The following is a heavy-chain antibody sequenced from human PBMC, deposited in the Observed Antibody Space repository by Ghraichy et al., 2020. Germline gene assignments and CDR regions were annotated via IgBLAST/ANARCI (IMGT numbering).Heavy chain of an antibody. CDR3: AHHDYDILTGYMYYFDY. J-gene: IGHJ4*02. CDR1: GFSLSTSGVG. Sequence: PTLVKPTQTLTLTCTFSGFSLSTSGVGVGWIRQPPGKALEWLALIYWDDDKRYSPSLKSRLTITKDTSKNQVVLTMTNMDPVDTATYYCAHHDYDILTGYMYYFDYWGQGTLVTVSS. CDR2: IYWDDDK. D-gene: IGHD3-9*01. V-gene: IGHV2-5*02.